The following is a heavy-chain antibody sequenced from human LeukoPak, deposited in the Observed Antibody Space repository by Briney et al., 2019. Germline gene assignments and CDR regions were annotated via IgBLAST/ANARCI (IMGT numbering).Heavy chain of an antibody. V-gene: IGHV3-23*01. Sequence: RTGGSLRLSCAASGFTFSSYAMSWVRQAPGKGLEWVSAISSSGGSTYYADSVKGRFTISRDNAKNSLYLQMNSLRAEDTAVYYCASSLVGATRQGDYWGQGTLVTVSS. CDR1: GFTFSSYA. CDR2: ISSSGGST. CDR3: ASSLVGATRQGDY. J-gene: IGHJ4*02. D-gene: IGHD1-26*01.